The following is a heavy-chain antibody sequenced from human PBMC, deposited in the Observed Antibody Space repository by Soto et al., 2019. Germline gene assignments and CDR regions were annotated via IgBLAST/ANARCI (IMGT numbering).Heavy chain of an antibody. Sequence: PSETLSLTCAVYGGSFSGYYWRWIRQPPGKGLEWIGEINHSGSSNYNPSLKSRVTISVDTSKNQFSLKLSSVTAADTAVYYCARDPRTTVRGVILTDYGMDVWGQGTTLTVSS. D-gene: IGHD3-10*01. CDR1: GGSFSGYY. J-gene: IGHJ6*02. V-gene: IGHV4-34*01. CDR3: ARDPRTTVRGVILTDYGMDV. CDR2: INHSGSS.